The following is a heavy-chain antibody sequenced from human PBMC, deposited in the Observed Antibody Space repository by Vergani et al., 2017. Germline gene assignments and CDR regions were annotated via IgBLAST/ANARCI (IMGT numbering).Heavy chain of an antibody. D-gene: IGHD2-21*02. CDR3: ARNAYCGGDCYSGAFDN. CDR2: IYYSGST. J-gene: IGHJ3*02. V-gene: IGHV4-59*01. Sequence: QVQLQESGPGLVKPSETLSLTCTVSGGSISSYYWSWIRQPPGKGLEWIGYIYYSGSTNYNPSLKSRVTISVDTSKNQISLKLSSVTAADAAVSYCARNAYCGGDCYSGAFDNWGQGTMVTVSS. CDR1: GGSISSYY.